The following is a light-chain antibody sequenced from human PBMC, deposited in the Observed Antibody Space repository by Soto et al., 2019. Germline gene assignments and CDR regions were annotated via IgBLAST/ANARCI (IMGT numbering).Light chain of an antibody. CDR3: QHYAHNSPIT. CDR1: QSVSSR. J-gene: IGKJ5*01. Sequence: EIVLTQSPVTLSLSPGGRATLSCSASQSVSSRLAWYQQRPGQAPRLLISGASSRATGIPDRFSGSGSGTDFTLTISRLEPEDFALYYCQHYAHNSPITFGQGTRLEIK. V-gene: IGKV3-20*01. CDR2: GAS.